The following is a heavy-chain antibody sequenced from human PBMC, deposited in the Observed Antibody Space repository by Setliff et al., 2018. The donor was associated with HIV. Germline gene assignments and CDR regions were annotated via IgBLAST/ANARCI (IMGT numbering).Heavy chain of an antibody. V-gene: IGHV1-69*05. CDR2: IIPIFGTA. CDR3: ARGGATGYYYYYMDV. D-gene: IGHD1-26*01. CDR1: GGTFSSYA. Sequence: SVKVSCKASGGTFSSYAISWVRQAPGQGLEWMGGIIPIFGTANYAQKFQGRVTITTDESTSTAYMELSSLRSEDTAVYYCARGGATGYYYYYMDVWGKGTMVTVSS. J-gene: IGHJ6*03.